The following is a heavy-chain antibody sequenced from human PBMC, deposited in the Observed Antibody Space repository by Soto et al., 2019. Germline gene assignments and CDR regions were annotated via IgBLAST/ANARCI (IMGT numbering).Heavy chain of an antibody. Sequence: QVQLQESGPGLVKPSETLSLDCSVSGAPIRSFHWSWLRQPPGKGLEWIGYIHGGGNTKYNPSLSRRVTISVDTSKSQFSLRLSSVTAADTAVYYCARTAGSGSTEFWGQGTPVTVTT. CDR1: GAPIRSFH. J-gene: IGHJ4*02. V-gene: IGHV4-59*01. CDR3: ARTAGSGSTEF. CDR2: IHGGGNT. D-gene: IGHD3-3*01.